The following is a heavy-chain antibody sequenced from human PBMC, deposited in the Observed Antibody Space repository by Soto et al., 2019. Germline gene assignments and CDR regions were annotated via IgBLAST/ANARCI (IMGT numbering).Heavy chain of an antibody. CDR1: GFTFVDYG. CDR3: ARGDTYYYDSSGYYRQNYYGMDV. D-gene: IGHD3-22*01. Sequence: GGFLRLSCAASGFTFVDYGMSWVRQAPGKGLEWVSGINWNGGSTGYADSVKGRFTISRDNAKNSLYLQMNSLRAEDTALYYCARGDTYYYDSSGYYRQNYYGMDVWGQGTTVTVSS. J-gene: IGHJ6*02. CDR2: INWNGGST. V-gene: IGHV3-20*04.